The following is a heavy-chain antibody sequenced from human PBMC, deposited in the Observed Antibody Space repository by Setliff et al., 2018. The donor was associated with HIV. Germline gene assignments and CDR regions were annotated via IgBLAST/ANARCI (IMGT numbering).Heavy chain of an antibody. CDR2: INPHSGDT. J-gene: IGHJ4*02. D-gene: IGHD6-13*01. V-gene: IGHV1-2*02. CDR1: GYGFTGYY. Sequence: ASVKVSCKASGYGFTGYYLHWVRQAPGQGLEWMGWINPHSGDTNYAQKFQGRVTMTRDTSVSTAYMELSRLKSDDTAVFYCARGVKGIATTGKYYFDYWGQGTLVTVSS. CDR3: ARGVKGIATTGKYYFDY.